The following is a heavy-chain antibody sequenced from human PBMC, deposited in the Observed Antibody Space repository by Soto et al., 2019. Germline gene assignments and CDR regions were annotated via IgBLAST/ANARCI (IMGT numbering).Heavy chain of an antibody. D-gene: IGHD2-2*02. CDR2: ISWDGGST. CDR1: GFTFDDYT. CDR3: ARAIRVVPAAIRWFDP. Sequence: EVQLVESGGVVVQPGGSLRLSCAASGFTFDDYTMHWVRQAPGKGLEWVSLISWDGGSTYYADSVKGRFTISRDNSKNSLYLQMNSLRTEDTALYYCARAIRVVPAAIRWFDPWGQGTLVTVSS. V-gene: IGHV3-43*01. J-gene: IGHJ5*02.